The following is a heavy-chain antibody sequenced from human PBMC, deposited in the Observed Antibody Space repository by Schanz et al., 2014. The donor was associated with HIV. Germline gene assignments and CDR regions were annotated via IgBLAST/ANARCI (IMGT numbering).Heavy chain of an antibody. Sequence: QVQLVESGGGVVQPGRSLRLSCAASGFTFITYGMHWVRQAPGKGLEWVAGISYDGSNKYYADSVKGRFTISRDSFNNTLYLHMSSMRAEATAVYFCAKERTDSGWYKEGPRELGEWGQGTLVTVSS. J-gene: IGHJ4*02. V-gene: IGHV3-30*18. CDR2: ISYDGSNK. CDR1: GFTFITYG. D-gene: IGHD6-19*01. CDR3: AKERTDSGWYKEGPRELGE.